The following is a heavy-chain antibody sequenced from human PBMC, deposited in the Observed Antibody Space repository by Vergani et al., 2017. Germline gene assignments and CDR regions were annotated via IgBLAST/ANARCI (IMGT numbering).Heavy chain of an antibody. D-gene: IGHD3-10*01. V-gene: IGHV3-11*04. J-gene: IGHJ4*02. CDR1: GFTFSDYY. Sequence: QVQLVESGGGVVQPGRSLRLSCAASGFTFSDYYMSWIRQAPGKGLEWVSYISSSGSTIYYADSVKGRFTISRDNAKNSLYLQMNSLRAEDTAVYYCARVRGSQPYGSGSYYNEYYFDYWGQGTLVTVSS. CDR3: ARVRGSQPYGSGSYYNEYYFDY. CDR2: ISSSGSTI.